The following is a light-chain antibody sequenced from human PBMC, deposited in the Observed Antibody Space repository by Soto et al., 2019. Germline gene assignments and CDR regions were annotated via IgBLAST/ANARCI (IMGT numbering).Light chain of an antibody. V-gene: IGLV2-8*01. CDR2: EVV. J-gene: IGLJ1*01. CDR1: KNDIGVYDF. CDR3: CSYAGSRYV. Sequence: QSVLTQPPSASGSPGQSVTISCTGTKNDIGVYDFVSWYQHHPGKAPRLIIYEVVQRPSGVPDRFSGSKSGNTASLTISGLQAEDEADYYCCSYAGSRYVFGTGTKVTVL.